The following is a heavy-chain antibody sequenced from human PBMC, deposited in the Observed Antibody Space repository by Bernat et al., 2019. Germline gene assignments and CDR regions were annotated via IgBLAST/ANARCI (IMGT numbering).Heavy chain of an antibody. V-gene: IGHV4-39*01. CDR3: ARISSSWISYYYGMDV. CDR2: IYYSGST. J-gene: IGHJ6*02. D-gene: IGHD6-13*01. Sequence: QLQLQESGPGLVKPSETLSLTCTVSGGSISSSSYYWGWIRQPPGKGLEWIGSIYYSGSTYYNPSLKSRVTISVDTSKNQFSLKLSSVTAADTAVYYCARISSSWISYYYGMDVWGQGTTVTVSS. CDR1: GGSISSSSYY.